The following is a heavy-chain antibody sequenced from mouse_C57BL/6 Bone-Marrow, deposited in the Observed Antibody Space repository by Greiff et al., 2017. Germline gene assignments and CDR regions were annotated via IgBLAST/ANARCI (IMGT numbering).Heavy chain of an antibody. V-gene: IGHV1-69*01. CDR1: GYTFTSYW. CDR3: ANQENAMDY. J-gene: IGHJ4*01. Sequence: QVQLKQPGAELVMPGASVKLSCKASGYTFTSYWMHWVKQRPGQGLEWIGEIDPSDSYTNYNQKFKGKSTLTVDKSSSTAYLQLSSLTSEDSAVYNCANQENAMDYWGQGTSVTVSS. CDR2: IDPSDSYT.